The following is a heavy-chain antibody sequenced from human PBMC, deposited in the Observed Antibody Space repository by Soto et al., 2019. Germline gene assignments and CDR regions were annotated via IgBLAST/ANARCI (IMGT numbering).Heavy chain of an antibody. CDR3: ARSYDILTGYSGFDY. CDR2: ISGSSSYI. V-gene: IGHV3-21*01. J-gene: IGHJ4*02. Sequence: EVQLVESGGGLVKPGGSLRLSCAASGFTFSRYSMNWVRQAPGKGLEWVSSISGSSSYIYYADSVKGRFTISRDNAKNPLYLQMNSLRAEDTALYYCARSYDILTGYSGFDYWGQGTLVTVSS. D-gene: IGHD3-9*01. CDR1: GFTFSRYS.